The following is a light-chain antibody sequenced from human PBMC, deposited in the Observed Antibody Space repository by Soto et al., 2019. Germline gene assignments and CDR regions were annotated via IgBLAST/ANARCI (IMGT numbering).Light chain of an antibody. V-gene: IGKV1-27*01. CDR2: AAS. CDR3: QKYNSAPS. CDR1: QGISNY. Sequence: DIQMTQSPSSLSASVGDRVTITCRASQGISNYLAWYQQKPGKVPKLLIYAASTLQSGVPSRFSGSGSGTDFTLTISSLQPGDVANYYCQKYNSAPSFGGGTKVDLK. J-gene: IGKJ4*01.